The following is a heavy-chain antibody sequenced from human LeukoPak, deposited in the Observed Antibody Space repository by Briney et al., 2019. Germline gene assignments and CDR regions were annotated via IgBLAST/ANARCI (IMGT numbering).Heavy chain of an antibody. CDR2: IFYSGRT. Sequence: PSDTLSLTCTVSGGSISSTTYYWGWIRLPPGKGLDWIGNIFYSGRTYYNPSLKSRVTMSVDTSKNQFSLRLSSVNAADTAVYYCARDILATSIAAPYYWGQGTLVTVSS. J-gene: IGHJ4*02. CDR3: ARDILATSIAAPYY. D-gene: IGHD6-13*01. CDR1: GGSISSTTYY. V-gene: IGHV4-39*07.